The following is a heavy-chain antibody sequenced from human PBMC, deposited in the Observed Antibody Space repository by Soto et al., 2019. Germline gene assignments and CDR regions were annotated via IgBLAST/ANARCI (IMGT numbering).Heavy chain of an antibody. CDR1: GYTFTSYV. J-gene: IGHJ4*02. Sequence: ASLKVSSKASGYTFTSYVVAWVGQAPGQGLEGVGWISAYNGNTDYAQKFQGRVTMTTDTSTSTAYMELRSVRSDDTAGYYCVRDNEGRSTAWDSWGQGTVVTVSS. CDR2: ISAYNGNT. V-gene: IGHV1-18*01. D-gene: IGHD1-26*01. CDR3: VRDNEGRSTAWDS.